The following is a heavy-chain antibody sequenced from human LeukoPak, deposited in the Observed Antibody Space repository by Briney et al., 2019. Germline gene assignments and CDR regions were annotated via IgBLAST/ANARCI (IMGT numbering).Heavy chain of an antibody. CDR2: ISNDGSNK. CDR3: AKSSCSSTSCSRIDY. Sequence: GGSLRLSCAASGFTFSSYGMHWVRQAPGKGLEWVAVISNDGSNKYYADSVKGRFTISRDNSKNTLYLQMNSLRAEDTAVYYCAKSSCSSTSCSRIDYWGQGTLVTVSS. J-gene: IGHJ4*02. CDR1: GFTFSSYG. V-gene: IGHV3-30*18. D-gene: IGHD2-2*01.